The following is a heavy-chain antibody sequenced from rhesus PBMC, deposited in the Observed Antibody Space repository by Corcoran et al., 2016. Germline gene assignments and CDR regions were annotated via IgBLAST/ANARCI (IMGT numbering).Heavy chain of an antibody. CDR2: IHGRGGRT. J-gene: IGHJ5-1*01. CDR1: GGSISRNY. CDR3: ARRVARSPLGEFDV. V-gene: IGHV4-160*01. D-gene: IGHD6-37*01. Sequence: QVQLQESGPGLVKPSETLSLTCAVSGGSISRNYWSWIRQPPGKGLEWSGRIHGRGGRTDYKPALKRRDTIAKDTSKNQFSLKLSSVTAADTAVYYCARRVARSPLGEFDVWGPGILVTVSS.